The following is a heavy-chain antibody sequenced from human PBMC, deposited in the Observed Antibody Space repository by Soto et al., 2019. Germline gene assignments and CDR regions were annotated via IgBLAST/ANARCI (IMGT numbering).Heavy chain of an antibody. V-gene: IGHV3-23*01. CDR3: AKGAVDILTGYYYFDY. CDR2: ISGSGGST. J-gene: IGHJ4*02. D-gene: IGHD3-9*01. Sequence: GGSLRLSCAASGFTFSSNAMSWVRLAPGKGLEWVSAISGSGGSTYYADSVKGRFTISRDNSKNTLYLQMNSLRAEDTAVYYCAKGAVDILTGYYYFDYWGQGTLVTVSS. CDR1: GFTFSSNA.